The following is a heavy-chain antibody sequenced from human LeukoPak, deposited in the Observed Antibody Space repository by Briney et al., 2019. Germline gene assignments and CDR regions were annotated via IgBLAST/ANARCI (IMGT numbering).Heavy chain of an antibody. CDR1: GFTFSSYA. V-gene: IGHV3-64*01. Sequence: GGSLRLSCAASGFTFSSYAMHWVRQAPGKGLEYVSAISSNGGSTYYANSVKGRFTISRDNSKNTLYLQMGSLRAEDMAVYYCARDQALPGIAAAGTDYWGQGTLVTVSS. CDR2: ISSNGGST. J-gene: IGHJ4*02. CDR3: ARDQALPGIAAAGTDY. D-gene: IGHD6-13*01.